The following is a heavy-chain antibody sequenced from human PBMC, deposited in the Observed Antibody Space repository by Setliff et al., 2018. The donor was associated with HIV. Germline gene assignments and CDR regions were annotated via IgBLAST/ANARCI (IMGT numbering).Heavy chain of an antibody. Sequence: ASVKVSCKASGGTFSSYAISWVRQAPGQGLEWMGGIIPIFGTANYAQKFQGRVTITTDESTSTAYMELSSLRSEDTAVYYCARESGSYYRDLDYWGQGTLVTVSS. V-gene: IGHV1-69*05. CDR3: ARESGSYYRDLDY. J-gene: IGHJ4*02. CDR2: IIPIFGTA. D-gene: IGHD1-26*01. CDR1: GGTFSSYA.